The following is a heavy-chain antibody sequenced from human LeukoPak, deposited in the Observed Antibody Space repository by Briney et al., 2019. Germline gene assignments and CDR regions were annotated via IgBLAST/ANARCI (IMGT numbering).Heavy chain of an antibody. V-gene: IGHV3-74*01. CDR1: GFTFSSYW. J-gene: IGHJ4*02. Sequence: GGSLRLSCAASGFTFSSYWMHWVRQAPGKGLVWVSRINCDGSSTSYADSVKGRFTISRDNAKNTLYLQMNSLRAEDTAVYYCARVLSSGWYYFDYWGQGTLVTVSS. CDR2: INCDGSST. D-gene: IGHD6-19*01. CDR3: ARVLSSGWYYFDY.